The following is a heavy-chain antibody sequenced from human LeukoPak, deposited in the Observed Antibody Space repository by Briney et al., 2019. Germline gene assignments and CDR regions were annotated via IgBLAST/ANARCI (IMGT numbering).Heavy chain of an antibody. J-gene: IGHJ2*01. CDR3: ARDGNPWNLDV. V-gene: IGHV4-59*12. CDR2: MYYSGRT. CDR1: GGSISPYY. Sequence: SETLPLTCTVSGGSISPYYWTWIRQSPGKALEWIGYMYYSGRTSYNPSLKSRVTMSVDTSKNQFSLQLSSVTAADTAVYYCARDGNPWNLDVWGRGTLVTVSS. D-gene: IGHD1-14*01.